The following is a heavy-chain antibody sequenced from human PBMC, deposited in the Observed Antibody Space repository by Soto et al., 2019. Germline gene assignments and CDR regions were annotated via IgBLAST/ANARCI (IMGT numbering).Heavy chain of an antibody. V-gene: IGHV4-59*01. Sequence: LSLTCTVSGGSISRYYWSWIRQPPGKGLEWIGYIYYSGSTNYNPSLKSRVTISVDTSKNQFSLKLSSVTAADTAVYYCARGRYGMDVWGQGTTVTVSS. CDR1: GGSISRYY. CDR2: IYYSGST. CDR3: ARGRYGMDV. J-gene: IGHJ6*02.